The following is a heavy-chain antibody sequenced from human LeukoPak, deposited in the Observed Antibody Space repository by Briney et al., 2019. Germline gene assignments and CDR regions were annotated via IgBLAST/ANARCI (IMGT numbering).Heavy chain of an antibody. J-gene: IGHJ4*02. D-gene: IGHD7-27*01. CDR2: INHSGST. V-gene: IGHV4-34*01. CDR3: ARGFGWGNPTKLGGYYFDY. CDR1: GGSFSGYY. Sequence: PSETLSLTCAVYGGSFSGYYWSWIRQPPGKGLEWIGEINHSGSTNYNPSLKSRVTISVDTSKNQFSLKLSSVTAADTAVYYCARGFGWGNPTKLGGYYFDYWGQGTLVTVSS.